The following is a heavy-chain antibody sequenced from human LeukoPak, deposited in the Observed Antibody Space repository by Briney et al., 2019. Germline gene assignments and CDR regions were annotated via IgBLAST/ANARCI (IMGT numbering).Heavy chain of an antibody. V-gene: IGHV4-30-2*01. CDR2: INHSGST. J-gene: IGHJ5*02. Sequence: SETLSLTCGVSGGSISSGGFSWSWIRQPPGKGLEWIGEINHSGSTNYNPSLKSRVTISVDTSKNQFSLKLSSVTAADTAVYYCARESRGDIVVVPAAIKSSRINWFDPWGQGTLVTVSS. CDR1: GGSISSGGFS. CDR3: ARESRGDIVVVPAAIKSSRINWFDP. D-gene: IGHD2-2*02.